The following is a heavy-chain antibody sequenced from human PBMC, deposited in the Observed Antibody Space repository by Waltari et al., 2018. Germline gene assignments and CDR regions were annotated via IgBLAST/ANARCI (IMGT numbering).Heavy chain of an antibody. J-gene: IGHJ4*02. CDR3: ARGGIAAPPEFHY. CDR1: GYSISSGYY. D-gene: IGHD6-13*01. Sequence: QVQLQESGPGLVKPSETLSLTCAVSGYSISSGYYWGWIRQPPGKGLEWIGSIYHSGSTYYNPSLKSRVTISVDTSKNQFSLKLSSVTAADTAVYYCARGGIAAPPEFHYWGQGTLVTVSS. V-gene: IGHV4-38-2*01. CDR2: IYHSGST.